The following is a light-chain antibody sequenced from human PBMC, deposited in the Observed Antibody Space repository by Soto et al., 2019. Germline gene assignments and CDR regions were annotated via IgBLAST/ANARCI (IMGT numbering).Light chain of an antibody. J-gene: IGLJ1*01. Sequence: QSALTQPPSASGSPGRSVTISCTGTSSDVGGYNYVSWYQQHPGKAPKLMIYEVSDRPSGVSNRFSGSKSGNTASLTISGLQAEDEADYYCSSYTITSTYVFGTGTKLTVL. CDR3: SSYTITSTYV. V-gene: IGLV2-14*01. CDR2: EVS. CDR1: SSDVGGYNY.